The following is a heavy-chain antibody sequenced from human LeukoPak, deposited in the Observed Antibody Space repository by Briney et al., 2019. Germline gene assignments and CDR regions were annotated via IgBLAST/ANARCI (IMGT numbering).Heavy chain of an antibody. J-gene: IGHJ4*02. V-gene: IGHV1-46*01. CDR2: INPSGGNS. CDR3: AREVTGYSNVDY. CDR1: GYTFTSYY. D-gene: IGHD6-13*01. Sequence: ASVEVSCKASGYTFTSYYIHWVRQAPGQGLEWMGIINPSGGNSNYAQKFEGRIAVTSDTSTSTVYVELSSLRSEDTAVYYCAREVTGYSNVDYWGQGTLVTVSS.